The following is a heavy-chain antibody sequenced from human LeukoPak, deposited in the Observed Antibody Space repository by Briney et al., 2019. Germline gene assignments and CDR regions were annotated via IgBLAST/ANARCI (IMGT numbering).Heavy chain of an antibody. CDR3: ARDIVVVVAAKLSYEPYYYYGMDV. J-gene: IGHJ6*02. D-gene: IGHD2-15*01. CDR2: ISYDGRNK. Sequence: GGSLRLSCAASGFTFSSYAMHWVRQAPGKGVEWVAVISYDGRNKYYADSVKGRFTISRDNSKNTLYLQMNRLRAEDTAVYYCARDIVVVVAAKLSYEPYYYYGMDVWGQGTTVTVSS. V-gene: IGHV3-30*04. CDR1: GFTFSSYA.